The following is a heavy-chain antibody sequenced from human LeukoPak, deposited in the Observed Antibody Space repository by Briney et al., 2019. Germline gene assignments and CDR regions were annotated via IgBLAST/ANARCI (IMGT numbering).Heavy chain of an antibody. V-gene: IGHV1-18*01. D-gene: IGHD6-19*01. CDR3: ARVNKDGIAVAVDAFDI. J-gene: IGHJ3*02. Sequence: EASVKVSCKASGYAFTSYGISWVRQAPGQGLEWMGCISAYNGNTNYAQKLQGRVTMTTDTSTSTAYMELRSLRSDDTAVYYCARVNKDGIAVAVDAFDIWGQGTMVTVSS. CDR1: GYAFTSYG. CDR2: ISAYNGNT.